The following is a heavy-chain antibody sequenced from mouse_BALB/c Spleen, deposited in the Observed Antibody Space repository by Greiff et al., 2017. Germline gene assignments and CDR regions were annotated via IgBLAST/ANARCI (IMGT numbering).Heavy chain of an antibody. CDR3: ARGGGYDGDYWYFDV. CDR1: GYTFTNYW. J-gene: IGHJ1*01. D-gene: IGHD2-2*01. V-gene: IGHV1-63*02. Sequence: VQLVESGAELVRPGTSVKISCKASGYTFTNYWLGWVKQRPGHGLEWIGDIYPGGGYTNYNEKFKGKATLTADTSSSTAYMQLSSLTSEDSAVYFCARGGGYDGDYWYFDVWGAGTTVTVSS. CDR2: IYPGGGYT.